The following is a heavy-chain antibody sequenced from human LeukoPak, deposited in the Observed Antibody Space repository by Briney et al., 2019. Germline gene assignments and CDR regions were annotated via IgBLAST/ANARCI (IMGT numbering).Heavy chain of an antibody. D-gene: IGHD3-22*01. J-gene: IGHJ4*02. CDR1: GITFSYAW. V-gene: IGHV3-15*01. Sequence: KPGGSLRLSCAVSGITFSYAWMSWVRQAPGKGLEWVGHIKRRIEGETTDYAAPGKGRFTILRDDSKNTVYLQMNSLKTEDTGVYYCTTDPLVYYYQFDYWGQGTLVIVSS. CDR2: IKRRIEGETT. CDR3: TTDPLVYYYQFDY.